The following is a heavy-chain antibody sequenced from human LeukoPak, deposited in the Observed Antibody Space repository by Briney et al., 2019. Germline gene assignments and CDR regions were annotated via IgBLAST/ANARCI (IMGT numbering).Heavy chain of an antibody. V-gene: IGHV4-39*01. CDR2: IHSSGST. J-gene: IGHJ4*02. CDR1: GGSISSSAYH. D-gene: IGHD5-18*01. CDR3: ARSDTAMARAYDY. Sequence: KPSETLSLTCTVSGGSISSSAYHWGWIRQPPGKGLEWIGSIHSSGSTYYNPSLKSRVTISVRTSKNQFSLKLSSVTAADTAVYYCARSDTAMARAYDYWGQGTLVTVSS.